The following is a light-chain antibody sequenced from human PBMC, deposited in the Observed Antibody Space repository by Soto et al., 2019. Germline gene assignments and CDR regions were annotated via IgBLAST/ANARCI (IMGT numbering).Light chain of an antibody. Sequence: EIVFTQSPGTLSLSTGERDTLSRRASQAVSRYSCCYQQKPGQATSLLIYDASYRATGTPARFSGRCSGTVFILTISILAPEDFVIYYWQQRSNWITFGQGTRLEIK. V-gene: IGKV3-11*01. CDR1: QAVSRY. CDR3: QQRSNWIT. CDR2: DAS. J-gene: IGKJ5*01.